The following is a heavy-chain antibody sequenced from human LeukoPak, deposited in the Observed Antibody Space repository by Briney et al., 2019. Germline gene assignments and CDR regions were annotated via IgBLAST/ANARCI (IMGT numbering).Heavy chain of an antibody. CDR1: GGSISSGSYY. D-gene: IGHD1-26*01. J-gene: IGHJ4*02. CDR3: ARGRGSSGSYYDY. Sequence: SETLSLTCTVSGGSISSGSYYWSWIRQPAGKGLEWIGRIYTSGSTNYNPSLKSRVTISVDTSKNQFSLKLSSVTAADTAVYYCARGRGSSGSYYDYWGQGTLVTVSS. CDR2: IYTSGST. V-gene: IGHV4-61*02.